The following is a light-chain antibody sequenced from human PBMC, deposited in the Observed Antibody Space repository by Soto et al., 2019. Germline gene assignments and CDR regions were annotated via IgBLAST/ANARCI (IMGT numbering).Light chain of an antibody. Sequence: EIVLTQSPGTLSSSPRERATLSCRASQSVINAYLAWYPHKVGQSPRLLIYGASNTAPGIPDRFSGSGSGTYFTLTISGLEPEDFAVYYCQQYAASPRTFGQGTHVEVK. V-gene: IGKV3-20*01. CDR2: GAS. J-gene: IGKJ1*01. CDR3: QQYAASPRT. CDR1: QSVINAY.